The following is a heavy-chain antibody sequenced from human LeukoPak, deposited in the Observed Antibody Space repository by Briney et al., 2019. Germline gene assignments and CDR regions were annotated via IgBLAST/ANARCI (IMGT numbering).Heavy chain of an antibody. J-gene: IGHJ3*02. V-gene: IGHV1-18*01. CDR3: ARAGGDYGLGGFVI. Sequence: ASVKVSCQASGYTFTSYGISWVRQAPGQGLEWMGWISAYNGNTNYAQKLQGRVTMTTDTSTSTVYMELSSLRSEDTAVYYCARAGGDYGLGGFVIWGQGAMVTVSS. CDR1: GYTFTSYG. CDR2: ISAYNGNT. D-gene: IGHD4-17*01.